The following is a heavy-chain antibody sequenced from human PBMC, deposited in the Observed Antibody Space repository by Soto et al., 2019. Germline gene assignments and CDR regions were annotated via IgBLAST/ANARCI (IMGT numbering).Heavy chain of an antibody. CDR1: GGSISSYY. D-gene: IGHD2-2*01. Sequence: SETLSLTCTVSGGSISSYYWSWIRQPPGKGLEWIGYIYYIGSTNYNPSLKSRVTISVDTSKNQFSLKLGSVTAADTAVYYCARGLRRQLLNWFDPWGQGTLLTVSS. CDR3: ARGLRRQLLNWFDP. CDR2: IYYIGST. V-gene: IGHV4-59*01. J-gene: IGHJ5*02.